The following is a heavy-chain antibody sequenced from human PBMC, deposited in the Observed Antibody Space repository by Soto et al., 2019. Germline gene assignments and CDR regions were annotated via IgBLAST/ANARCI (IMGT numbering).Heavy chain of an antibody. J-gene: IGHJ4*02. CDR2: INPKTRGT. V-gene: IGHV1-2*04. Sequence: QVQLVQSGAEVKQSGASVKVSCKASGYTFIDYYMHWVRQAPGQGLEWMGWINPKTRGTNYAQKFQGWVTMTTDTSISTTYMEMSRLRSDDTAVYYCVRSGGFNFFDRWAQGTLVAVSS. D-gene: IGHD3-10*01. CDR1: GYTFIDYY. CDR3: VRSGGFNFFDR.